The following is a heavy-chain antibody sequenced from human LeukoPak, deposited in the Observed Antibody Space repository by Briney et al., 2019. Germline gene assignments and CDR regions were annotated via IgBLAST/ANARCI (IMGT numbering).Heavy chain of an antibody. CDR3: ASDGVFESFYGGVY. CDR2: IKQDGSEK. V-gene: IGHV3-7*01. D-gene: IGHD3-16*01. Sequence: SGGSLRLSCAASGFTFSSYWMSWVRQAPGKGLEWVANIKQDGSEKYYVDSVKGRFTISRDNAKNSLYLQMNSLRAEDTAVYYCASDGVFESFYGGVYWGQGTLVTVSS. J-gene: IGHJ4*02. CDR1: GFTFSSYW.